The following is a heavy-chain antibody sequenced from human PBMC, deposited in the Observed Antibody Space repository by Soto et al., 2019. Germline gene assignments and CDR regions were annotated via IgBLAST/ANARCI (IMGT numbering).Heavy chain of an antibody. Sequence: QVQLVESGGGVVQPGRSLRLSCAASGFSFSISPMHWVRQAPGKGPEWEALISYDGTNKFYADSVKGRFTISRDNSKSTLYLKVDSLRPEDAAVYYCARDPKTSGGQHWAFNYFDSWGQGTLVTVSS. J-gene: IGHJ4*02. V-gene: IGHV3-30-3*01. CDR1: GFSFSISP. D-gene: IGHD7-27*01. CDR3: ARDPKTSGGQHWAFNYFDS. CDR2: ISYDGTNK.